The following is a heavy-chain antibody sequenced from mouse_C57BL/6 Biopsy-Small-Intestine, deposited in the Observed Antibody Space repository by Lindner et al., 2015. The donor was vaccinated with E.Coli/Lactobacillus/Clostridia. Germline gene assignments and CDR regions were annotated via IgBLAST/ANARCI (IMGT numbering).Heavy chain of an antibody. D-gene: IGHD2-3*01. CDR2: ISPYYGRT. V-gene: IGHV1-39*01. J-gene: IGHJ3*01. CDR3: AREGFFDGYPAWFAY. Sequence: VQLQESGAELVKPGTSVKISCKASGYSFTGYNMNWVKQSHGKSLEWIGNISPYYGRTNYDQKFKGKATLTVDKSSSTAYMQLSSLTSEDSAVYYCAREGFFDGYPAWFAYWGQGTLVTVS. CDR1: GYSFTGYN.